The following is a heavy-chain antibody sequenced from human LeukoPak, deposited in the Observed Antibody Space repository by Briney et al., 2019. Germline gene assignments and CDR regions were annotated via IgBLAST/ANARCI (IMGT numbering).Heavy chain of an antibody. CDR2: ISGDGGST. CDR3: ARESESSGWYDY. D-gene: IGHD6-19*01. J-gene: IGHJ4*02. CDR1: GFMFHDYA. Sequence: GGSLRLSCAAPGFMFHDYAIHWVRQAPGKGLEWVSLISGDGGSTFYADSVKGRFTISRDNSKNSLYLHMSSLRSEDTALYYCARESESSGWYDYWGQGTLVTVSS. V-gene: IGHV3-43*02.